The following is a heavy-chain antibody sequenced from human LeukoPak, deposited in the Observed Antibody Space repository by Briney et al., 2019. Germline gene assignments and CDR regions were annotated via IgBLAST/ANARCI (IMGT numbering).Heavy chain of an antibody. CDR3: SRTRSVAGSSIYFDY. V-gene: IGHV3-49*03. CDR1: GFTFGDYA. J-gene: IGHJ4*02. D-gene: IGHD6-19*01. Sequence: GGSLRLSCTGSGFTFGDYAMSWFRQAPGKGPEWVSFIKSKAYGGTTEYAASVKGRFTVSRDDSKSIAYLHMNSLKTEDTAVYYCSRTRSVAGSSIYFDYWGQGTLVTVSS. CDR2: IKSKAYGGTT.